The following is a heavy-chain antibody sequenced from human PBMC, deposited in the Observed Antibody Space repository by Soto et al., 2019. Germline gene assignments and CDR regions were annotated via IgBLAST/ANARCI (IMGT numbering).Heavy chain of an antibody. D-gene: IGHD6-13*01. CDR1: GFTFTSSA. CDR3: ATDGRYSSSFYGMDV. CDR2: FVVGSGNI. J-gene: IGHJ6*02. Sequence: SVKVSCRASGFTFTSSAIQWVRQARGQRLEWIGWFVVGSGNISYAQKFQERVTMTEDISTDAAYMELSSLRSEDTAVYYRATDGRYSSSFYGMDVWAQGTTVTVSS. V-gene: IGHV1-58*02.